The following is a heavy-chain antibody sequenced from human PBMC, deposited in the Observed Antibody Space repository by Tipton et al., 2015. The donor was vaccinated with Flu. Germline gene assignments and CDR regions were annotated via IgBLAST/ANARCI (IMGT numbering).Heavy chain of an antibody. CDR1: GGTFRNYG. Sequence: QVQLVQSGAEVKKPGSSVKVSCKPSGGTFRNYGISWVRQAPGQGLEWMGGIIPMFDITNYARKFQGRVTITADESTITIYMELSSLTSEDTAVYYCARYADVDSTGRNWFYPWGQGTQVTVSS. CDR3: ARYADVDSTGRNWFYP. J-gene: IGHJ5*02. V-gene: IGHV1-69*01. D-gene: IGHD3-22*01. CDR2: IIPMFDIT.